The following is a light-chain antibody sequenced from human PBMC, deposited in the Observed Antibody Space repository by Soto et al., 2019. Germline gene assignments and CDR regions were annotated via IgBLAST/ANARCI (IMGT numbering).Light chain of an antibody. CDR1: QRTGDC. Sequence: IVSAHASSTLTLSPLQRPPLSCRGSQRTGDCLAWCHQKPGHAPSRLIYDASKRATDSPDRFIGSGSGTDFTLPISSLEPDDFAVYYCHQRSNWPPLTFGRGTKVDIK. CDR3: HQRSNWPPLT. CDR2: DAS. V-gene: IGKV3-11*01. J-gene: IGKJ1*01.